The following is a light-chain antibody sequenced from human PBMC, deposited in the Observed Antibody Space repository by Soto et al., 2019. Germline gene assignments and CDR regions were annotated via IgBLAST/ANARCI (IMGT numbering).Light chain of an antibody. J-gene: IGKJ1*01. Sequence: IVLTQSPGTLSLSPGERATLSCRASQSVSSTYLAWYQQKPGQAPRLLMYGASRRDTGIADRFSGSGSGTDFPLAISRLEPEYPAVYYCRQYGSSPRTFGQGTKLEIK. CDR1: QSVSSTY. CDR2: GAS. V-gene: IGKV3-20*01. CDR3: RQYGSSPRT.